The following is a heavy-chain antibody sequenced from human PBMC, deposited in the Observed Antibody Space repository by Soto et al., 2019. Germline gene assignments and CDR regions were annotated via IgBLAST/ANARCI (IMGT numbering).Heavy chain of an antibody. CDR2: IFWDDDT. V-gene: IGHV2-5*02. J-gene: IGHJ4*02. CDR3: AYSPLGGFGDFTSFHS. Sequence: QITLKESGPTLVEPTQTLTLTCTFSGFSLSTSGMSVAWIRQPPGKALEWLALIFWDDDTRYSPSLRNRLTITKGSSRNYVVLTMTSRGPADTATFYCAYSPLGGFGDFTSFHSWGPGALVTVSS. CDR1: GFSLSTSGMS. D-gene: IGHD4-17*01.